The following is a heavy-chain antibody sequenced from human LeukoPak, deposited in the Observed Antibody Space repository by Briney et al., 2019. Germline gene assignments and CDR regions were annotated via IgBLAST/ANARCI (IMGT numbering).Heavy chain of an antibody. D-gene: IGHD2-2*01. J-gene: IGHJ4*02. CDR2: INPSGGSS. CDR1: GYTFTSYY. V-gene: IGHV1-46*03. CDR3: ARGGEGEKYCSSTSCYLYYFDY. Sequence: ASVKVSCKASGYTFTSYYMHWVRQAPGQGLEWMGIINPSGGSSSYAQKFQGRVTMTRDTSTSTVYMELSSLRSEDTAVYYCARGGEGEKYCSSTSCYLYYFDYWGQGTLVTVSS.